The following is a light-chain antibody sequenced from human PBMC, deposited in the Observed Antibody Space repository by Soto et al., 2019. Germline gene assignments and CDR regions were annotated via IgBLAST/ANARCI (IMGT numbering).Light chain of an antibody. J-gene: IGKJ1*01. CDR1: QSISSW. V-gene: IGKV1-5*01. Sequence: DIQMTQSPSTLSASVGDRVTITCRASQSISSWLVWYQQKPGKAPKLLIYDASSLESGVPSRFSGSGSGTEFTLTSSSLQPDDFATYYCQLYNSYWTFGQGTKVEIK. CDR2: DAS. CDR3: QLYNSYWT.